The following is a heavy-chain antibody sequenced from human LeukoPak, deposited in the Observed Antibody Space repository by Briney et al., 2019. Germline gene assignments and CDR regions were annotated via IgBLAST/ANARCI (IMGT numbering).Heavy chain of an antibody. Sequence: GGSLRLSCAASGFTFSSYGMHWVRQAPGKGLEWVAVISYDGSNKYHADSVKGRFTISRDNSKNTLYLQMNSLRAEDTAVYYCAKDLGYCSGGSCMANDYWGQGTLVTVSS. D-gene: IGHD2-15*01. J-gene: IGHJ4*02. CDR2: ISYDGSNK. CDR3: AKDLGYCSGGSCMANDY. CDR1: GFTFSSYG. V-gene: IGHV3-30*18.